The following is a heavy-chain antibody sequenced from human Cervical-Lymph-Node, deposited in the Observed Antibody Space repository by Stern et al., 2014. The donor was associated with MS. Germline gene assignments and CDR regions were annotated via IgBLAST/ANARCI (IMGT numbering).Heavy chain of an antibody. D-gene: IGHD3-16*01. V-gene: IGHV1-46*01. Sequence: QLVQSGAEVKKPGASVKVSCKASGYAFTSYFIQWVRQAPGQGLEWMGLINPSGGSTIYAQKFLGRVTMTRDTSATTAYMEVRSLRSDDTAVYYCARATHYDPQPRDFYYGMDVWGQGTTVIVSS. CDR1: GYAFTSYF. J-gene: IGHJ6*02. CDR2: INPSGGST. CDR3: ARATHYDPQPRDFYYGMDV.